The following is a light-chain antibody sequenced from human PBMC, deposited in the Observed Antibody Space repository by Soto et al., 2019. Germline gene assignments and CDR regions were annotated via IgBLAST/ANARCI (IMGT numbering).Light chain of an antibody. CDR2: AAS. J-gene: IGKJ2*01. Sequence: DIQMTQSPSSLSVSIGDTVAITCRASQGISNHLAWYQRKAGKVPKLLIFAASTLRPAVPSRFSGSGSGTDFTLTISSLQPEDVATYFCQKYNSAPYTFGQGTKLEIK. V-gene: IGKV1-27*01. CDR3: QKYNSAPYT. CDR1: QGISNH.